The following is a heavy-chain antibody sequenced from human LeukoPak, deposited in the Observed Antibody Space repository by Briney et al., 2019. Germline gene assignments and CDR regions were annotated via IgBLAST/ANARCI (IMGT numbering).Heavy chain of an antibody. Sequence: KFGESLKISCKGSGYSFTSYWIGWVRQMPGKGLEWMGIIYPGDSDTRYSPSFQGQVTISADKSISTAYLQWSSLKASDTAMYYCARQYDFWSGPTSTYYYYGMDVWGQGTTVTVSS. CDR1: GYSFTSYW. CDR2: IYPGDSDT. D-gene: IGHD3-3*01. V-gene: IGHV5-51*01. J-gene: IGHJ6*02. CDR3: ARQYDFWSGPTSTYYYYGMDV.